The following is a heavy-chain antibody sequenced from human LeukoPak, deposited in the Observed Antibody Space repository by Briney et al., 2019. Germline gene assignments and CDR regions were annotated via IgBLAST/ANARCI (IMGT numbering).Heavy chain of an antibody. CDR2: ISGSGGST. V-gene: IGHV3-23*01. D-gene: IGHD1-26*01. Sequence: GGSLRLSCAASGFTFSSYAMSWVRQAPGKGLEWVSAISGSGGSTYYADSVKGRFTISRDNSKNTLYLQVNSLRAEDTAVYCCAKRLGATSNWFDPWGQGTLVTVSS. J-gene: IGHJ5*02. CDR3: AKRLGATSNWFDP. CDR1: GFTFSSYA.